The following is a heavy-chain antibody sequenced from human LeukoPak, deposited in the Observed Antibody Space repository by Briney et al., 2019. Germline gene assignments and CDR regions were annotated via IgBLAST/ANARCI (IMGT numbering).Heavy chain of an antibody. D-gene: IGHD6-19*01. CDR2: IKQDGSEK. V-gene: IGHV3-7*01. J-gene: IGHJ4*02. Sequence: GGSLRLSCAASGFTSSNYWMSWVRQAPGKGLEWVGNIKQDGSEKYYVDSVKGRFTISRDNSKNTLYLQMNSLRAEDTAVYYCARGIPYSSRRGYFDYWGQGTLVTVSS. CDR3: ARGIPYSSRRGYFDY. CDR1: GFTSSNYW.